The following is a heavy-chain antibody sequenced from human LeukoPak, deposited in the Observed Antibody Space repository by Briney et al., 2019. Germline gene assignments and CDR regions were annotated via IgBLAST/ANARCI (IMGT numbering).Heavy chain of an antibody. V-gene: IGHV4-59*01. CDR1: GGSISSYY. Sequence: PSETLSLTCTVSGGSISSYYWSWIRQPPGKGLEWIGYIYYSGSSNYNPSLKSRVTISVDTSKNQFSLKPSSVTAADTAVYYCARAYGSGYDFRGAFDIWGQGTMVTVSS. J-gene: IGHJ3*02. CDR2: IYYSGSS. D-gene: IGHD5-12*01. CDR3: ARAYGSGYDFRGAFDI.